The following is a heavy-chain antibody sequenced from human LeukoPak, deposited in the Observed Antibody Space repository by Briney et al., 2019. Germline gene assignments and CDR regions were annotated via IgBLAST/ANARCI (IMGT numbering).Heavy chain of an antibody. CDR3: ARATRVLDAFDI. D-gene: IGHD1-1*01. CDR1: GFTFSSYG. J-gene: IGHJ3*02. Sequence: GGSLRLSCAASGFTFSSYGMHWVRQAPGKGLEWVAFIRYDGSNKYYADSVKGRFTISRDNSKNTLYLQMNSLRAEDTAVYYCARATRVLDAFDIWGQGTMVTVSS. V-gene: IGHV3-30*02. CDR2: IRYDGSNK.